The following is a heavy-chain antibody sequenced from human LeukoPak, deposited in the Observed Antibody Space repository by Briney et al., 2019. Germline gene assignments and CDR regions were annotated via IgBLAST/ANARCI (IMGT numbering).Heavy chain of an antibody. V-gene: IGHV4-59*01. CDR3: VTGGSPYSYYYYMDV. J-gene: IGHJ6*03. Sequence: SETLSLTCTVSGGSISSYYWSWIWQPPGKGLEWIGYIYYSGSTNYNPSLKSRVTISVDTSKNQFSLKLRSVTAADTAVYYCVTGGSPYSYYYYMDVWGKGTTVTVSS. CDR2: IYYSGST. CDR1: GGSISSYY. D-gene: IGHD5-12*01.